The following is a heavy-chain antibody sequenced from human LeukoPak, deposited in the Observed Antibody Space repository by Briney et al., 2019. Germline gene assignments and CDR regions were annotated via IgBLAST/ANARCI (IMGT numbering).Heavy chain of an antibody. V-gene: IGHV3-49*04. CDR2: IRSKAYGGTT. D-gene: IGHD6-19*01. CDR3: TRSSGGWYSDY. CDR1: GFTFGDYG. J-gene: IGHJ4*02. Sequence: PGGSLRLSCTASGFTFGDYGMSWVRQAPGKGLEWVGFIRSKAYGGTTEYAASVKGRFIISRDDFKSIAYLQMNSLKTEDTAVYYCTRSSGGWYSDYWGQGTLVTVSS.